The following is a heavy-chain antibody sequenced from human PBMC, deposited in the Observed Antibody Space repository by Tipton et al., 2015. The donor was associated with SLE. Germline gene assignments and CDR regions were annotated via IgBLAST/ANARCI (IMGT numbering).Heavy chain of an antibody. CDR2: VYYSGST. CDR1: GGSISSYY. V-gene: IGHV4-59*01. Sequence: LRLSCTVSGGSISSYYWTWIRQPPGKRLEWIGAVYYSGSTSFNPSLRSRLTMSIDTSKTHFSLRLTSVAAADTAVYYCARWRPLSGNEHWYFDLWGRGTLVTVPS. J-gene: IGHJ2*01. CDR3: ARWRPLSGNEHWYFDL. D-gene: IGHD1-20*01.